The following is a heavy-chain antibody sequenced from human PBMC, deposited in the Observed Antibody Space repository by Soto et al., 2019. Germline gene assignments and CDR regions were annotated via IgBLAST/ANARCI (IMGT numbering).Heavy chain of an antibody. D-gene: IGHD3-3*01. CDR3: GTQRELRSTSSRGVP. CDR1: GFTFSSYS. V-gene: IGHV3-48*01. J-gene: IGHJ5*02. CDR2: ISSSSSTI. Sequence: EVQLVESGGGLVQPGGSLRLSCAASGFTFSSYSMNWVRQAPGKGLEWVSYISSSSSTIYYADSVKGRFTISRDNAKNSLYLQMNNLRAEDTAVYYCGTQRELRSTSSRGVPWGQGTLVTVSS.